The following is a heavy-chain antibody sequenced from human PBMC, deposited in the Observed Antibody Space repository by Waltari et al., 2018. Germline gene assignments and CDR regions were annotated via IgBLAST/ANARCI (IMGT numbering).Heavy chain of an antibody. V-gene: IGHV1-18*01. CDR1: GYIFSNYG. CDR3: ARDDVDSSNFGGF. J-gene: IGHJ4*02. CDR2: INPYNGDT. D-gene: IGHD6-13*01. Sequence: QLVQSGAEVKKPGASVKVSCKASGYIFSNYGITWVRKAPGQGLEWMGWINPYNGDTKYEQNLQGRVTMTIDTSTTTAYMEIRTLRSDDTAIYYCARDDVDSSNFGGFWGQGTLVTVSS.